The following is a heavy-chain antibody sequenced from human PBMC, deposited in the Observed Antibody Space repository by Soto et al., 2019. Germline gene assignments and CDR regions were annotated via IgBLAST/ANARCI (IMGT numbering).Heavy chain of an antibody. V-gene: IGHV3-30*18. Sequence: GSLRLSCAASGFTFSSYGMHWVRQAPGKGLEWVAVISYDGSNKYYADSVKGRFTISRDNSKNTLYLQMNSLRAEDTAVYYCAKDSGGGRYNWNPTSFDLWGRGTLVTVSS. CDR1: GFTFSSYG. D-gene: IGHD1-20*01. CDR3: AKDSGGGRYNWNPTSFDL. J-gene: IGHJ2*01. CDR2: ISYDGSNK.